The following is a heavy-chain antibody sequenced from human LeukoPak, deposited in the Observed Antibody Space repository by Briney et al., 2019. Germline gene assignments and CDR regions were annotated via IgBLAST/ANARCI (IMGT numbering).Heavy chain of an antibody. V-gene: IGHV3-66*01. D-gene: IGHD6-13*01. CDR2: TYSGGST. Sequence: GGSLRLSCAASGFTVSSNYMSWVRQAPGKGLEWVSVTYSGGSTYYADSVKGRFTISRDNSKNTLYLQMNSLRAEDTAVYYCARWPPPYSSGWYGFDYWGQGTLVTVSS. CDR3: ARWPPPYSSGWYGFDY. J-gene: IGHJ4*02. CDR1: GFTVSSNY.